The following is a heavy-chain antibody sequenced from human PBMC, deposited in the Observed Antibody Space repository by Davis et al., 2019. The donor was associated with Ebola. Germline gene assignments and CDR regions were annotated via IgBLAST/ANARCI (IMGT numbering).Heavy chain of an antibody. V-gene: IGHV3-7*01. J-gene: IGHJ6*02. D-gene: IGHD3-10*01. CDR3: AKGGIWFGELSLYGMDV. CDR2: IKQDGSEK. Sequence: GESLKISCAASGFTFSSYGMHWVRQAPGKGLEGVANIKQDGSEKYYVDSVKGRFIISRDNAKNSLYLQMNSLRAEDTAVYYCAKGGIWFGELSLYGMDVWGQGTTVTVSS. CDR1: GFTFSSYG.